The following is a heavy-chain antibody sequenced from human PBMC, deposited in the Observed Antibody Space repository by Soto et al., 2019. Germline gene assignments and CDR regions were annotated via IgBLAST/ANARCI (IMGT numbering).Heavy chain of an antibody. D-gene: IGHD4-17*01. V-gene: IGHV4-30-4*01. Sequence: QVQLQESGPGLVKPSQTLSLTCTVSGGSISSGDYYWRWLRQPPGKGLEWIGYIYYSGSTYYNPSLQSRVTISVDTSKNQFSLKLSSVTAADTAVYYCAREGGFDDYGDPDAFDIWGQGTMVTVSS. CDR1: GGSISSGDYY. J-gene: IGHJ3*02. CDR3: AREGGFDDYGDPDAFDI. CDR2: IYYSGST.